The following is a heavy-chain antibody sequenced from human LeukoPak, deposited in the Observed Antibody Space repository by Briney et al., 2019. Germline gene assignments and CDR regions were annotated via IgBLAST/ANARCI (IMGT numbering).Heavy chain of an antibody. CDR3: PRGSEWDLLGSCDR. CDR1: GFTFSSYS. V-gene: IGHV3-48*04. J-gene: IGHJ5*02. CDR2: ISSSSSTI. Sequence: GGSLRLFCAASGFTFSSYSMNWVRQAPGKGLEWVSYISSSSSTIYYADSVKGRFTISRDNAKNSLYLQMNSLRAEDTAVYYCPRGSEWDLLGSCDRWGQGTLVTVSS. D-gene: IGHD1-26*01.